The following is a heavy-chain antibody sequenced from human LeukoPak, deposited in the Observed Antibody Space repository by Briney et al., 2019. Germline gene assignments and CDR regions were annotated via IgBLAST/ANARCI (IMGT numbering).Heavy chain of an antibody. Sequence: ASVKVSCKTSGYTFITYYIHWVRQAPGQGLEWMGKINPSGGSTNYAQKFQGRVTVTRDTSTSTVYMSLSSLRSEDTAVYYCARDLNYYDRNAFDVWGQGTMVSVSS. CDR2: INPSGGST. CDR3: ARDLNYYDRNAFDV. CDR1: GYTFITYY. V-gene: IGHV1-46*01. D-gene: IGHD3-22*01. J-gene: IGHJ3*01.